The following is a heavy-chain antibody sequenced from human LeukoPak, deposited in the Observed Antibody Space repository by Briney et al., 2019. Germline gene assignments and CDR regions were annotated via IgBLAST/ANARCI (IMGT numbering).Heavy chain of an antibody. D-gene: IGHD1-1*01. V-gene: IGHV3-21*01. J-gene: IGHJ6*03. CDR1: GFTLSSYS. Sequence: GGSLRLSCAASGFTLSSYSMNWVRQAPGKGLEWVSSISSSSSYIYYADSVKGRFTISRDNAKNSLYLQMNSLRAEDTAVYYCARDMSQRDFFYYYYYMDVWGKGTTVTVSS. CDR2: ISSSSSYI. CDR3: ARDMSQRDFFYYYYYMDV.